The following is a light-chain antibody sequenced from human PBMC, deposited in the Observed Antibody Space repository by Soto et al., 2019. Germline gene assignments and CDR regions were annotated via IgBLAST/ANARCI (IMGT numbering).Light chain of an antibody. J-gene: IGKJ5*01. Sequence: DIVLKHSPATLSLSTCERATLAFPALQSVSSSYLARYQQKPGQAPRLLIYGASSRATGIPVRFSGSGSGTEFTLTISSLQSEDFAVYYCQQYNNWPFITFGQGTRLEI. CDR2: GAS. CDR1: QSVSSSY. V-gene: IGKV3-15*01. CDR3: QQYNNWPFIT.